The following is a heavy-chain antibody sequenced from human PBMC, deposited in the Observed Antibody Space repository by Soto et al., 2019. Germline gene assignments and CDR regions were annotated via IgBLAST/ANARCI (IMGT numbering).Heavy chain of an antibody. Sequence: QVQLVQSGDEVKKPGASVKVSCKASGYIFVNYGIAWVRQAPGQGLEWMGWISPYNGNTHSATKIQGRLTMTTDTSTTTAYMELGSLTSDDTDVYYGVMVDNYVTPTQPDVWGQGNKVTVSS. CDR2: ISPYNGNT. CDR1: GYIFVNYG. CDR3: VMVDNYVTPTQPDV. V-gene: IGHV1-18*01. D-gene: IGHD3-16*01. J-gene: IGHJ6*02.